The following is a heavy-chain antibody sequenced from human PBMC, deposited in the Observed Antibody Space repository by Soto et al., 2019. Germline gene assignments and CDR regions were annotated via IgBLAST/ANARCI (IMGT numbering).Heavy chain of an antibody. D-gene: IGHD2-21*02. CDR1: GYTLTELS. CDR2: FDPEDGET. Sequence: ASVKVSCKVSGYTLTELSMHWVRQAPGKGLEWMGGFDPEDGETIYAQKFQGRVTMTEDKSTSTAYMELSSLRSEDTAVYYWARVECGGDCHPDYWGQGTLVTVAS. V-gene: IGHV1-24*01. J-gene: IGHJ4*02. CDR3: ARVECGGDCHPDY.